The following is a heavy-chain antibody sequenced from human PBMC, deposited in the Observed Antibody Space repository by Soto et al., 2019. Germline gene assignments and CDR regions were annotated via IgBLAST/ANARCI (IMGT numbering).Heavy chain of an antibody. CDR3: ARESYYGSGATVVAY. V-gene: IGHV4-59*01. CDR2: IYYSGTT. Sequence: SESLSLTCTVSGGSISGYYWSWIRQPPGKGLEWIGYIYYSGTTSYNPSLNSRVTMSVDTSKNQFSLKVNSVTAADTAVYYCARESYYGSGATVVAYWGQGTLVTVSS. J-gene: IGHJ4*02. D-gene: IGHD3-10*01. CDR1: GGSISGYY.